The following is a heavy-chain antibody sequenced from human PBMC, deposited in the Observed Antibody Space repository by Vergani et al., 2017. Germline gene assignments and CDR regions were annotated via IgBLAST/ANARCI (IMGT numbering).Heavy chain of an antibody. V-gene: IGHV4-59*01. J-gene: IGHJ6*03. CDR1: GGSISSYY. CDR3: ARRFLDMDV. Sequence: QVQLQESGPGLVKPSETLSLTCTVSGGSISSYYWSWIRQPPGQGLEWIGYIYYSGSTNYNPPLKSRVTISVDTSKNQFSLKLSTVTAADTAVYYFARRFLDMDVWGKGTTVTVSS. CDR2: IYYSGST. D-gene: IGHD3-3*01.